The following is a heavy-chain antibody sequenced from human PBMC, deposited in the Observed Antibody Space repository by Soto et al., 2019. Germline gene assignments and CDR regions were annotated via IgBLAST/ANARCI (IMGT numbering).Heavy chain of an antibody. Sequence: QVQLVQSGAEVKKPGSSVKGSCKASGGTFSSYTISWVRQAPGQGLEWRGRIIPILGIANYAHKFQGRVTVTADKSTSTAYIELSSLRSQDAAVDYCARDGPDSSNSKYYYCDYMDVRGKGTTVTVSS. V-gene: IGHV1-69*08. CDR1: GGTFSSYT. D-gene: IGHD3-22*01. CDR3: ARDGPDSSNSKYYYCDYMDV. CDR2: IIPILGIA. J-gene: IGHJ6*03.